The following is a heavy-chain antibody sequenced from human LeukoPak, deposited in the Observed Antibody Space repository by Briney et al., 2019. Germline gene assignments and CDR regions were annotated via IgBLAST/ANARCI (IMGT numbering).Heavy chain of an antibody. V-gene: IGHV3-30*03. CDR3: ARESPDPHAFDI. CDR1: GFTFSSYW. CDR2: ISYDGSNK. Sequence: GGSLRLSCAASGFTFSSYWMSWVRQAPGKGLEWVAVISYDGSNKYYADSVKGRFTISRDNSKNTLYLQMNSLRAEDTAVYYCARESPDPHAFDIWGQGTMVTVSS. J-gene: IGHJ3*02.